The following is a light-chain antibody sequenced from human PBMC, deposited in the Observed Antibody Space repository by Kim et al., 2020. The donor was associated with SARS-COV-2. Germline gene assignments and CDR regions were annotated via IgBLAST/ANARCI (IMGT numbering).Light chain of an antibody. CDR2: GAS. CDR3: HQYNDWPPGDT. J-gene: IGKJ2*01. Sequence: EIVMTQSPGTLSVSPGERATLSCRASQSVGTNLAWYQHKPGQPPRLLIYGASTRAPGVPGRFSGTGSGTDFTLTVSSLQSEDFAVYYCHQYNDWPPGDTFGQGTNLEFK. V-gene: IGKV3-15*01. CDR1: QSVGTN.